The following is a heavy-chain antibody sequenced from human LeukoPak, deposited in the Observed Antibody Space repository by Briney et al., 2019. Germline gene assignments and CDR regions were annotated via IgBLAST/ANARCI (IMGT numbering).Heavy chain of an antibody. J-gene: IGHJ4*02. Sequence: PGGSLRLSCAASGFTFSSYAMSWVRQAPGKGLEWVSAISGSGGSTYYAASVKGRFTISRDNSKNTLYLQMNSLRAEDTAVYYCAKDTILLRYSSGWYDYWGQGTLVTVSS. CDR1: GFTFSSYA. D-gene: IGHD6-19*01. CDR2: ISGSGGST. V-gene: IGHV3-23*01. CDR3: AKDTILLRYSSGWYDY.